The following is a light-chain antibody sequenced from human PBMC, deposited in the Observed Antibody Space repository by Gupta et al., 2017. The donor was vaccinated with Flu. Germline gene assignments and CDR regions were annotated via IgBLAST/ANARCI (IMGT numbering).Light chain of an antibody. CDR3: QLDYKSPELT. CDR2: GAS. V-gene: IGKV3-15*01. CDR1: PSVSSN. Sequence: EIVMTQSPATPSVSPGERATLSRIASPSVSSNLAWYTQKPGQAPRLLIYGASTMASGLPGRLSGSGYGTELTLTISIRQSEDFAVYYFQLDYKSPELTFGAGTKVEIK. J-gene: IGKJ4*01.